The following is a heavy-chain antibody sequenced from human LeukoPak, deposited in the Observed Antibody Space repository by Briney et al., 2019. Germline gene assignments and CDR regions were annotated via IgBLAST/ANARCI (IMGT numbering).Heavy chain of an antibody. CDR3: ALLNY. J-gene: IGHJ4*02. Sequence: GESLRLSCAASGFTFSNYTMNWVRQAPGKGLEWVSSISSSSNYIYYADSIKGRFTISRDNAKNSLYQQLDSLRAGDTAVYYCALLNYWGQGTLVTVSS. CDR2: ISSSSNYI. V-gene: IGHV3-21*01. D-gene: IGHD2-8*02. CDR1: GFTFSNYT.